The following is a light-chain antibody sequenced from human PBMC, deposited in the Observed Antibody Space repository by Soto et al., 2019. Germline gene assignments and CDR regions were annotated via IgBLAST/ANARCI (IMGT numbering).Light chain of an antibody. J-gene: IGLJ1*01. CDR1: SSDVGGYNY. Sequence: QSALTQPASVSGSLGQSITISCTGTSSDVGGYNYVSWYQQHPGKAPKVMIYEVSNRPSGVSNRFSGSKSGNTASLTISGLQAEDEADYFCSSYTTSNTLVFGTGTKVTVL. CDR2: EVS. CDR3: SSYTTSNTLV. V-gene: IGLV2-14*01.